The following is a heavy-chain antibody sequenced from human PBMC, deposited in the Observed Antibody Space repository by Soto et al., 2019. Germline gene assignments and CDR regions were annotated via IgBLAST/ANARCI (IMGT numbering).Heavy chain of an antibody. Sequence: QVQLQESGPGLVKPSETLSLTCTVSRGYGRSDNYYWTWIRQTPVKGLEWLGFISKTGNTQYNPSLKSLVTISLDTATHHFSLRLTSVNAADTSVYYCAIAIPRAVYNFGSGAMDVWGQGTTVTVS. CDR1: RGYGRSDNYY. CDR3: AIAIPRAVYNFGSGAMDV. D-gene: IGHD3-10*01. J-gene: IGHJ6*02. V-gene: IGHV4-61*03. CDR2: ISKTGNT.